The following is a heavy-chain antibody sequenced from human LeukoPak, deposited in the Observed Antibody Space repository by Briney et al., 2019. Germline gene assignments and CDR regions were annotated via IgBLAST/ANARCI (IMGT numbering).Heavy chain of an antibody. D-gene: IGHD4-17*01. V-gene: IGHV3-23*01. CDR1: GFTFSSYA. Sequence: GGSLRLSCAPSGFTFSSYAMSWVRQAPGKGLEWVSAISGSGGSSSYADSVKGRFTISRDNAKNSLYLQMNSLRAEDTAVYYCAREGLRYYWGQGTLVTVSS. CDR2: ISGSGGSS. J-gene: IGHJ4*02. CDR3: AREGLRYY.